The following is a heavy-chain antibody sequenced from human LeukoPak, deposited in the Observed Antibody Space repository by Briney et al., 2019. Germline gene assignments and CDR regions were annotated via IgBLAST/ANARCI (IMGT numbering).Heavy chain of an antibody. V-gene: IGHV4-31*03. CDR3: ARDWESRNWFDP. D-gene: IGHD1-26*01. Sequence: SQTLSLTCTVSGGSISSGGYYWSWIRQHPGKGLEWIGYIYYSGSTYYNPSLKSRVTISVDTSKNQFSLKLSSVTAADTAVYYCARDWESRNWFDPWGQGTLVTVSS. CDR2: IYYSGST. J-gene: IGHJ5*02. CDR1: GGSISSGGYY.